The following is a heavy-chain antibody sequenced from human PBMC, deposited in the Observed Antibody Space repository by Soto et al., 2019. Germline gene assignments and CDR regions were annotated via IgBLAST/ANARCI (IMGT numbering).Heavy chain of an antibody. V-gene: IGHV3-33*01. CDR2: IWYDGSNK. D-gene: IGHD1-26*01. J-gene: IGHJ4*02. Sequence: GSLRLSCAASGFTFSSYGMHLVRQAPGTGLEWVAVIWYDGSNKYFADSVKGRFTISRDNSKNTLYLQMNSLRAEDTAVYYCSAVVGATAFDYWGQGALVTVSS. CDR1: GFTFSSYG. CDR3: SAVVGATAFDY.